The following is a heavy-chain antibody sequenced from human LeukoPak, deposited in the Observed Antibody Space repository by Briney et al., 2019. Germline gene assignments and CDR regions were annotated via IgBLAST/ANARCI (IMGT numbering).Heavy chain of an antibody. J-gene: IGHJ4*02. CDR3: ARQLGYCSSTSCYADKVDY. CDR1: GGSISSSSHY. CDR2: IYYSGST. V-gene: IGHV4-39*01. D-gene: IGHD2-2*01. Sequence: SETLSLTCTVSGGSISSSSHYWGWIRQPPGKGLEWIGSIYYSGSTYYDPSLKSRVNISVDTSKNQFSLKLSSVTAADTAVYYCARQLGYCSSTSCYADKVDYWGQGTLVTVSS.